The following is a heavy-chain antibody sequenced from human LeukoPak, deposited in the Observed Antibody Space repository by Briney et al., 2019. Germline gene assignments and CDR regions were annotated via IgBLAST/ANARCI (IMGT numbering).Heavy chain of an antibody. J-gene: IGHJ4*02. CDR2: INPNSGGT. D-gene: IGHD5-18*01. V-gene: IGHV1-2*02. CDR1: GYTFTGYY. Sequence: GASVKVSCKASGYTFTGYYMHWVRQAPGQGLEWMGWINPNSGGTNYAQKFQGRVTMTRDTSISTAYMELSRLRYDDTAVYYCAREGSPPLIGYSYGHDYWGQGTLVTVSS. CDR3: AREGSPPLIGYSYGHDY.